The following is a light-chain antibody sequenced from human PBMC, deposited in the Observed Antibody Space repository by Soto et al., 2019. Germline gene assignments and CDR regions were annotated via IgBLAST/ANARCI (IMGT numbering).Light chain of an antibody. Sequence: EIILRRSPDTLSLSPVEIATLSCRAIQTVSSNYLAWCQQRPGQAPRLLIYGASTRATGIPARFSGSGSGTEFTLTISSLQSEDFAVYYCQQYNNWPLITFGQGTRLEIK. CDR1: QTVSSN. J-gene: IGKJ5*01. CDR2: GAS. V-gene: IGKV3-15*01. CDR3: QQYNNWPLIT.